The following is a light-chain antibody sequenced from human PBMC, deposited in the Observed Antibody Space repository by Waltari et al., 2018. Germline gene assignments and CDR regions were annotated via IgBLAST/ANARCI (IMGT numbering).Light chain of an antibody. J-gene: IGKJ1*01. CDR3: QQYYATPRT. V-gene: IGKV4-1*01. CDR1: QSVFYSSNNRNY. Sequence: DIVMTQSPDPLAVSLGERATINGKSSQSVFYSSNNRNYLGWYQHNPAQPPKLLIYWASTRESGVPDRFSGSGSGTDFTLTISSLQAEDVAVYYCQQYYATPRTFGQGTKVEIK. CDR2: WAS.